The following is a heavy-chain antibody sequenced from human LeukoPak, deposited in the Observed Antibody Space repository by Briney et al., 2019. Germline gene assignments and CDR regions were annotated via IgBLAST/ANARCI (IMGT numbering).Heavy chain of an antibody. Sequence: GGSLRLSCAASGFTISSYWMAWVRQAPGKGLQWVANINQDGSEKYYVDSVKGRFTISRDNAKNSLYLQMNSLRAEDTAVYYCAELGITMIGGVWGKGTTVTISS. CDR2: INQDGSEK. J-gene: IGHJ6*04. CDR1: GFTISSYW. V-gene: IGHV3-7*01. D-gene: IGHD3-10*02. CDR3: AELGITMIGGV.